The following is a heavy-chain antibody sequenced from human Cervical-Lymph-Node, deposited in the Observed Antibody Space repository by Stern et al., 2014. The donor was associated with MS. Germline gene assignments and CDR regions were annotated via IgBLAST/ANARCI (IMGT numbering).Heavy chain of an antibody. CDR1: GFTFDDYA. J-gene: IGHJ6*02. V-gene: IGHV3-9*01. D-gene: IGHD1-14*01. CDR3: AKDIHRVYYGMDV. CDR2: ISWNSGSI. Sequence: EVQLVESGGGLVQPGRSLRLSCAASGFTFDDYAMHWVRQAPGKGLEWVSGISWNSGSIGYADSVKGRFTISRDNAKNSLYLQMNSLRAEDTALYYCAKDIHRVYYGMDVWGQGTTVTVSS.